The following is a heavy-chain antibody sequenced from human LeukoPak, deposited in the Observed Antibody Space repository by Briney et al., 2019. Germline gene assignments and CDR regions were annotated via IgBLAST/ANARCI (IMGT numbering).Heavy chain of an antibody. CDR1: GYTFTGYY. D-gene: IGHD2-2*01. CDR3: ARVVVPAAIRNAFDI. Sequence: GASVKVSCKASGYTFTGYYMHWVRQAPGQGLEWMGWINPNSGGTNYAQKFQGRVTMTRDTSISTAYVELSRLRSDDTAVYYCARVVVPAAIRNAFDIWGQGTMVTVSS. J-gene: IGHJ3*02. CDR2: INPNSGGT. V-gene: IGHV1-2*02.